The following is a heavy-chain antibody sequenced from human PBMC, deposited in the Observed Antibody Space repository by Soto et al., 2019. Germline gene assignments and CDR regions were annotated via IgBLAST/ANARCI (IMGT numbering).Heavy chain of an antibody. CDR3: ARHPGSGASGAFDI. V-gene: IGHV4-39*01. Sequence: QLQLQESGPGLVKPSETLSLTCTVSGGSISSSSYYWGWIRQPPGKGLEWIGRIYDSGSTYYNPSLKSRVTISVDTSKNQFSLKLSSVTAADTAVYYCARHPGSGASGAFDIWGQGTMVTVSS. CDR2: IYDSGST. D-gene: IGHD3-10*01. J-gene: IGHJ3*02. CDR1: GGSISSSSYY.